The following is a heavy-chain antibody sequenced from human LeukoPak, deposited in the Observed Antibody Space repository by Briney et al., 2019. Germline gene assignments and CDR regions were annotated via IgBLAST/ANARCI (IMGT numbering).Heavy chain of an antibody. CDR3: AKAFQSTSSWYHGGDC. D-gene: IGHD6-13*01. J-gene: IGHJ4*02. Sequence: GGSLRLSCAASGFTFSSYAMSWVRQAPGKGLEWVSTISGSGGNSYYADSVKGRFTISRDNSKNTLYLQMNSLRAGDTAVYYCAKAFQSTSSWYHGGDCWGQGTLVTVSS. V-gene: IGHV3-23*01. CDR1: GFTFSSYA. CDR2: ISGSGGNS.